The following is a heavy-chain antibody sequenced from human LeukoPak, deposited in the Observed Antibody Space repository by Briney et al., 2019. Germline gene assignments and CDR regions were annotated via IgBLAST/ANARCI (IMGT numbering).Heavy chain of an antibody. CDR2: IYSGGST. CDR3: ARSTVTTWNYFDY. Sequence: PGGSPRLSCAASGFTVSSNYMSWVRQAPGKGLEWVSVIYSGGSTYYADSVKGRFTISRDNSKNTLYLQMNSLRAEDTAVYYCARSTVTTWNYFDYWGQGTLVTVSS. V-gene: IGHV3-66*01. D-gene: IGHD4-17*01. CDR1: GFTVSSNY. J-gene: IGHJ4*02.